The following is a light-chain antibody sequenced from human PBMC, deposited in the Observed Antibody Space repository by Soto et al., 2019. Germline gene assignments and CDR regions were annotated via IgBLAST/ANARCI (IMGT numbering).Light chain of an antibody. CDR3: CSYAGSSTVREPYV. CDR1: SSDVGSYNL. CDR2: EGS. Sequence: QSALTQPASVSGSPGQSITISCTGTSSDVGSYNLVSWYQQHPGKAPKLMIYEGSKRPSGVSNRFSGSKSGNTASLTISGLQAEDEADYYCCSYAGSSTVREPYVFGTGTKVTVL. V-gene: IGLV2-23*03. J-gene: IGLJ1*01.